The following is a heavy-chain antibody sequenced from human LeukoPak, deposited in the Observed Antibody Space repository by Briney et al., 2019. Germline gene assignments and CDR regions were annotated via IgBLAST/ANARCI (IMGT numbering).Heavy chain of an antibody. Sequence: GGSLRLSCAASGFPFSSYAMHWARQAPGKGLEWVALIPYDGNSKYYADSVKGRFTISRDNSKNTLYLQMNSLRSEDTAVYYCARARYCSSITCRDAFDVWGQGTMVTVSS. CDR1: GFPFSSYA. V-gene: IGHV3-30-3*01. CDR3: ARARYCSSITCRDAFDV. J-gene: IGHJ3*01. CDR2: IPYDGNSK. D-gene: IGHD2-2*01.